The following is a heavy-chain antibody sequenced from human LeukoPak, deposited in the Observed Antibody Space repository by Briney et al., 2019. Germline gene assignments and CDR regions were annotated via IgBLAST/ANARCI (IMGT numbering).Heavy chain of an antibody. V-gene: IGHV1-24*01. CDR3: ATSGYCSGGSCYSTLGY. D-gene: IGHD2-15*01. CDR2: FDPEDGET. J-gene: IGHJ4*02. Sequence: GASVKVSCKVSGYTLTELSMHWVRQAPGKGPERMGGFDPEDGETIYAQKFQGRVTMTEDTSTDTAYMELSSLRSEDTAVYYCATSGYCSGGSCYSTLGYWGQGTLVTISS. CDR1: GYTLTELS.